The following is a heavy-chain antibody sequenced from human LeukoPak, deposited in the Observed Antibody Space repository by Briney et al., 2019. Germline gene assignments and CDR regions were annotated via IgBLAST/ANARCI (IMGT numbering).Heavy chain of an antibody. CDR3: ARDRYCSSTSCPPYYYGMDV. CDR2: ISAYNGNT. J-gene: IGHJ6*02. Sequence: ASVKVSCKASGYTFTSYGISWVRQAPGQGPEWMGWISAYNGNTNYAQKLQGRVTMTTDTSTSTAYMELRSLRSDDTAVYYCARDRYCSSTSCPPYYYGMDVWGQGTTVTVSS. V-gene: IGHV1-18*01. CDR1: GYTFTSYG. D-gene: IGHD2-2*01.